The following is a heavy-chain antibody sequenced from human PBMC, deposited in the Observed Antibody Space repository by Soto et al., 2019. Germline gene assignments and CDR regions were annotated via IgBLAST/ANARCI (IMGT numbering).Heavy chain of an antibody. CDR2: MYHSGST. V-gene: IGHV4-30-2*01. CDR3: GKVPYY. J-gene: IGHJ4*02. Sequence: SETLSLTCAVSGGSISSGGYSWCWIRHPPGKGLEWIGYMYHSGSTYYNPSLKSRVTISIDRSKNQFSLKLSSVTAADTPVYYCGKVPYYWGQGTLVIVSS. D-gene: IGHD2-2*01. CDR1: GGSISSGGYS.